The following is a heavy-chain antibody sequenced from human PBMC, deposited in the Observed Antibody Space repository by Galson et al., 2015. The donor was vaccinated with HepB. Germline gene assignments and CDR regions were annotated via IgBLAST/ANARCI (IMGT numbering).Heavy chain of an antibody. J-gene: IGHJ6*03. CDR1: GFTFSRYW. Sequence: SLRLSCAASGFTFSRYWMSWVRQAPGKGLGWVANINQDETEKYYADSVKGRFTISRDNAKNSVYMQMNSLRAEDTAVYYCVREGDYGDYVGSDYYYMDVWGKGTTVTASS. V-gene: IGHV3-7*01. CDR3: VREGDYGDYVGSDYYYMDV. CDR2: INQDETEK. D-gene: IGHD4-17*01.